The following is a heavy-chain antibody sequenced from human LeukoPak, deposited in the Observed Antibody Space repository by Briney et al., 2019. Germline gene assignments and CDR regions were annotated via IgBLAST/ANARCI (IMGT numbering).Heavy chain of an antibody. CDR2: IYTSGST. J-gene: IGHJ4*02. D-gene: IGHD4-17*01. CDR3: ARGDDYGDYVFD. CDR1: GGSISSGSYY. V-gene: IGHV4-61*02. Sequence: PSETLSLTCTVSGGSISSGSYYWSWIRQPAGKGLEWIGRIYTSGSTNYNPSLKSRVTISVDTSKNQFSLKLSSVTAANTAVYYCARGDDYGDYVFDWGQGTLVTVSS.